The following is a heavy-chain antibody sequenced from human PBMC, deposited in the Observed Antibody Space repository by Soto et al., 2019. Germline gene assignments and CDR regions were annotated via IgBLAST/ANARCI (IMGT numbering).Heavy chain of an antibody. J-gene: IGHJ4*02. D-gene: IGHD6-19*01. CDR1: RGTFSSYT. V-gene: IGHV1-69*02. CDR2: IIPILGIA. CDR3: AIYSSGWSGAGPPKYYFDY. Sequence: SVKVSCKASRGTFSSYTISWVRQAPGQGLEWMGRIIPILGIANYAQKFQGRVTITADKSTSTAYMELSSLRSEDTAVYYCAIYSSGWSGAGPPKYYFDYWGQGTLVTVSS.